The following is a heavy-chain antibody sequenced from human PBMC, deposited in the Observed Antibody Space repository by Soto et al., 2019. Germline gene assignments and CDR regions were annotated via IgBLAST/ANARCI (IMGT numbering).Heavy chain of an antibody. Sequence: QITLKESGPTLVKPTQTLTLTCTFSGFSLSTGGLGVGWIRQPPGEALEWLALIYWDDDKRYSPSLRSRLTIPKDTSKNQVVLIMTNMDPVDTATYYCVHSRCGGDCLRSYSSHYYYGMDVWGQGTTVTVSS. J-gene: IGHJ6*02. CDR1: GFSLSTGGLG. CDR2: IYWDDDK. D-gene: IGHD2-21*02. V-gene: IGHV2-5*02. CDR3: VHSRCGGDCLRSYSSHYYYGMDV.